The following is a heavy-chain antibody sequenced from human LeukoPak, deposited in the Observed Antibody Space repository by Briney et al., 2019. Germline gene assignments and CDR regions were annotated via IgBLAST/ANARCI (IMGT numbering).Heavy chain of an antibody. Sequence: SETLSLTCTVSGGSISNYYWSWIRQPPGKGLEEIGHIHYSGSTNYNPSFKSRVTISVDTSRNQFSLKLSSVTAADTAVYYCARHLTGDSSGWSPLGYWGQGTLVTVSS. D-gene: IGHD6-19*01. CDR2: IHYSGST. J-gene: IGHJ4*02. CDR3: ARHLTGDSSGWSPLGY. V-gene: IGHV4-59*08. CDR1: GGSISNYY.